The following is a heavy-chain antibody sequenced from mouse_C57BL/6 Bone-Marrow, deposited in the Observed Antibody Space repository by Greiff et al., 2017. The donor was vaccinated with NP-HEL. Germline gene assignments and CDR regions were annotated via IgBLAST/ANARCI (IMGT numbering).Heavy chain of an antibody. CDR3: ARYRTGFDY. CDR1: GYTFTSYW. Sequence: QVQLQQPGAELMMPGASVKLSCKASGYTFTSYWMHWVKQRPGQGLEWIGEIDPSDSYTNYNQKFKGKSTLTVDKSSSTAYMQLSSLTSEDSAVYYCARYRTGFDYWGQGTTLTVSS. D-gene: IGHD4-1*01. CDR2: IDPSDSYT. V-gene: IGHV1-69*01. J-gene: IGHJ2*01.